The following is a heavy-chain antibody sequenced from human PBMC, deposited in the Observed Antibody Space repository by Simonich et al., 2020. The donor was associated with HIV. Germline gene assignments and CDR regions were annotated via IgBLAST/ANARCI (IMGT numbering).Heavy chain of an antibody. Sequence: QVQLQQGGAGLLKPSETLSLTCALYGGSFSDYFWTWNRQSPGKGLEWIGEINYTGSPTYNPSLKSRVTISLDPSKKQFSLKLSSVTAADTAVYYCARGGVGNWAFDFWGQGTLVTVSS. CDR1: GGSFSDYF. D-gene: IGHD7-27*01. V-gene: IGHV4-34*02. CDR3: ARGGVGNWAFDF. CDR2: INYTGSP. J-gene: IGHJ4*02.